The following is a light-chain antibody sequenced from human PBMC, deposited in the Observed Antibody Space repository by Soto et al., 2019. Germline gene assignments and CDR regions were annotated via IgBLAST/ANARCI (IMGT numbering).Light chain of an antibody. Sequence: EIVLTQSPGTLSLSPGERATLSCRASQSVTSSYLAWYQQKPGQAPRLLIYGASSRATGIPDRFSGSGSGTDFTLTISRLEPEDFAVYYCPQYGRSPATFGQGTKVDIK. CDR2: GAS. CDR3: PQYGRSPAT. V-gene: IGKV3-20*01. CDR1: QSVTSSY. J-gene: IGKJ1*01.